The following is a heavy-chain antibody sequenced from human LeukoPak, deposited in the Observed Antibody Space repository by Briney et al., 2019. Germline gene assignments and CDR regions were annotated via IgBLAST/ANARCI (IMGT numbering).Heavy chain of an antibody. V-gene: IGHV3-48*04. CDR3: ARVAWGYYGGDYFDY. CDR2: ISPGTI. J-gene: IGHJ4*02. D-gene: IGHD4-23*01. Sequence: PGGSLRLSCAASGFTFSRHPMNWVRQAPGKGLEWVSYISPGTIYYADSVKGRFTISRDSAKNSLYLQMNSLRAEDTAVYYCARVAWGYYGGDYFDYWGQGTLVTVSS. CDR1: GFTFSRHP.